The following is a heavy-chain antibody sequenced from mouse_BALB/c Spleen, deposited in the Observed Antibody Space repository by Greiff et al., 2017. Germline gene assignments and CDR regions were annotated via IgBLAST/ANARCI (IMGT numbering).Heavy chain of an antibody. V-gene: IGHV1-52*01. D-gene: IGHD4-1*01. CDR1: GYTFTSYW. CDR3: ARGGTGTVIGYFDV. CDR2: IDPYDSET. Sequence: QVHVKQPGAELVRPGASVKLSCKASGYTFTSYWMNWVKQRPEQGLEWIGRIDPYDSETHYNQKFKDKAILTVDKSSSTAYMQLSSLTSEDSAVYYCARGGTGTVIGYFDVWGAGTTVTVSS. J-gene: IGHJ1*01.